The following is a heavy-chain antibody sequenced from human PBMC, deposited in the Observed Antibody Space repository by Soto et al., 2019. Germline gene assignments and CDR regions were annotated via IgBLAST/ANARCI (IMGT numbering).Heavy chain of an antibody. J-gene: IGHJ4*02. CDR3: ARIGAGGLPY. Sequence: AASVKVSCKASGGTFSSYAISWVRQAPGQGLEWMGGIIPIFGTANYAQKFQGRVTITADESTSTAYMELSSLRSEDTAVYYCARIGAGGLPYWGQGTLVTAPQ. V-gene: IGHV1-69*13. D-gene: IGHD2-15*01. CDR1: GGTFSSYA. CDR2: IIPIFGTA.